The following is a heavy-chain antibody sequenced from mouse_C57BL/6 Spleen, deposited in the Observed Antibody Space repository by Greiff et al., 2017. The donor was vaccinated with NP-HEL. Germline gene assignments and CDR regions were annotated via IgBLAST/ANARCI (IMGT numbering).Heavy chain of an antibody. CDR1: GFTFSDYG. Sequence: EVKLVESGGGLVKPGGSLKLSCAASGFTFSDYGMHWVRQAPEKGLEWVAYISSGSGTTYYADTVKGGFTISRDNAKNTLFLQMTSLRSEDTAVYYCVRGRGFPAWFAYWGQGTLVTVSA. CDR3: VRGRGFPAWFAY. CDR2: ISSGSGTT. V-gene: IGHV5-17*01. J-gene: IGHJ3*01.